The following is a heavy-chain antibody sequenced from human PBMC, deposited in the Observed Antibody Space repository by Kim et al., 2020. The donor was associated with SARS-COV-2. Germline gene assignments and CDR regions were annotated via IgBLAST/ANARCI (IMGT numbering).Heavy chain of an antibody. D-gene: IGHD1-1*01. CDR1: GYTFTSYY. Sequence: ASVKVSCKASGYTFTSYYMHWVRQAPGQGLEWMGIIKPSDGSTTYTEKFQGTVTMTRDTSTSTVYMELSSLRSEDTAVYYCARELPRTYYFDYWGQGTL. CDR3: ARELPRTYYFDY. CDR2: IKPSDGST. J-gene: IGHJ4*02. V-gene: IGHV1-46*01.